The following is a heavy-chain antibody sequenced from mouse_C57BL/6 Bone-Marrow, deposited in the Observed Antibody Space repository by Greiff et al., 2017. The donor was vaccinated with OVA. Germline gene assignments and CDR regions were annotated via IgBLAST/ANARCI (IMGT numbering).Heavy chain of an antibody. D-gene: IGHD2-4*01. V-gene: IGHV1-42*01. CDR2: INPSTGGT. Sequence: VQLKESGPELVKPGASVKISCKASGYSFTGYYMNWVKQSPEKSLEWIGEINPSTGGTTYNQKFKAKATLTVDKSSSTAYMQLKSLTSEDAAVYYCAHDYEREFADWGQGTLVTVAA. J-gene: IGHJ3*01. CDR1: GYSFTGYY. CDR3: AHDYEREFAD.